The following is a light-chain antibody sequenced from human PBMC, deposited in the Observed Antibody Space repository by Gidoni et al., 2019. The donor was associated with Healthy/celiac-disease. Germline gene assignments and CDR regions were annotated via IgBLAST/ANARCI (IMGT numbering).Light chain of an antibody. Sequence: SSELTQDPAVSVALGQTVRITCQGDSLRSYYASWYQQKPGQAPVLFSYGKNNRPSGIPDRFSGSSTGNTASLTSTGAQAEDEADYYCNSRDSSGNPWVFGGGTKLTVL. CDR2: GKN. CDR1: SLRSYY. CDR3: NSRDSSGNPWV. J-gene: IGLJ3*02. V-gene: IGLV3-19*01.